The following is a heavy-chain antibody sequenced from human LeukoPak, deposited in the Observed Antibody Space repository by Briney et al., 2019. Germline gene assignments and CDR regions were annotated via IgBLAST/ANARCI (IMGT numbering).Heavy chain of an antibody. Sequence: GGSLRLSCAASGFIFSSYSMNWVRQAPGKGLEWVSFISTSSSYIYYADSVKGRLTISRDNAKNSLYLQMNSLRAEDTAVYYCARASSSWYYFDYWGQGTLVTVSS. V-gene: IGHV3-21*01. CDR1: GFIFSSYS. D-gene: IGHD6-13*01. J-gene: IGHJ4*02. CDR2: ISTSSSYI. CDR3: ARASSSWYYFDY.